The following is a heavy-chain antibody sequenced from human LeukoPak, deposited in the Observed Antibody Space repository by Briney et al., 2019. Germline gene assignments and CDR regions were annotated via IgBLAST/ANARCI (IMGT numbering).Heavy chain of an antibody. CDR3: ARDNGVESFDY. CDR1: GFAFNNYW. D-gene: IGHD3-10*01. V-gene: IGHV3-74*03. CDR2: VNGDVSIT. J-gene: IGHJ4*02. Sequence: GGSLRLSCAASGFAFNNYWMHWVRQAPGKGLVWVSRVNGDVSITTKAGSVKGRFTISRDNAKNTLYLQMNSLRAEDTAVYFCARDNGVESFDYWGQGTLVTVSS.